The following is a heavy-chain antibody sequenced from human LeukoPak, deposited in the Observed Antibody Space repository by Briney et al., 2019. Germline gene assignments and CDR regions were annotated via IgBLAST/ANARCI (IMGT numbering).Heavy chain of an antibody. CDR3: ARTDERVWFDP. CDR1: GFTFSSYW. Sequence: AGGSLRLSCAASGFTFSSYWMHWVRQAPGKGLVWVSRINSDGSSTSYADSVKGRFTISRDNAKNTLYLQMNSLRAEDTAVYYCARTDERVWFDPWGQGTLVTVSS. J-gene: IGHJ5*02. V-gene: IGHV3-74*01. CDR2: INSDGSST.